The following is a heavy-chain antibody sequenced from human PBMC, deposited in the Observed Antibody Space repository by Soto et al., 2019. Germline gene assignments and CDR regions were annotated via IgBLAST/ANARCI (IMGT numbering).Heavy chain of an antibody. V-gene: IGHV2-5*02. J-gene: IGHJ1*01. CDR1: GFSLSTSGVG. CDR2: IYWDDDK. Sequence: QITLKESGPTLVKPTQTLTLTCTFSGFSLSTSGVGVGWIRQPPGKALEWLALIYWDDDKRYSPSLKSRLTLTQDTSKHQVVLTMTNMDPVDTATYYCAHSIRYFDRRGNFQHWGQGTLVTVSS. D-gene: IGHD3-9*01. CDR3: AHSIRYFDRRGNFQH.